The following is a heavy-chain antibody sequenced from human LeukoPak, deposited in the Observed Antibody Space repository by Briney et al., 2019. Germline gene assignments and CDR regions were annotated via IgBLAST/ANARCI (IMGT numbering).Heavy chain of an antibody. CDR3: ARVWLSPFYFDF. Sequence: SETLSLTCSVSGNSINSDGYHWSWIRQHPGKGLEWIAQIYYSGTTHYSASLRTRVTISVDTAKSQFSLKLSSVTAADTAVYDCARVWLSPFYFDFWGQGTLVTVSS. D-gene: IGHD3-22*01. CDR1: GNSINSDGYH. CDR2: IYYSGTT. V-gene: IGHV4-31*03. J-gene: IGHJ4*02.